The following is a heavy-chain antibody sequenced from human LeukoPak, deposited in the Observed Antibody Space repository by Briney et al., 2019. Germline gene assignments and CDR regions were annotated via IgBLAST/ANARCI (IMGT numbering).Heavy chain of an antibody. CDR3: ARDNSVGETAWWFDP. CDR1: GYTLTELS. CDR2: INPSGSSA. J-gene: IGHJ5*02. V-gene: IGHV1-46*01. Sequence: AASVKVSCKVSGYTLTELSMHWVRQAPGQGLEWMGFINPSGSSAAYAQKFQGRLTMTRDMFTSTDYMELTSLTSDDTAVYYCARDNSVGETAWWFDPWGQGTLVTVSS. D-gene: IGHD1-26*01.